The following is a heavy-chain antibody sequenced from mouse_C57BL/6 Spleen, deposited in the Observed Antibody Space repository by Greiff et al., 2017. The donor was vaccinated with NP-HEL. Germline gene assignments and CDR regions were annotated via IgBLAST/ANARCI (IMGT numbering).Heavy chain of an antibody. Sequence: EVQLQQSGPELVKPGASVKISCKASGYTFTDYYMNWVKQSHGKSLEWIGDINPNNGGTSYNQKFKGKATLTVDKSSSTAYMELRSLTSEDSAVYYCARGRVSYWYFDVWGTGTTVTVSS. CDR2: INPNNGGT. V-gene: IGHV1-26*01. J-gene: IGHJ1*03. CDR1: GYTFTDYY. CDR3: ARGRVSYWYFDV.